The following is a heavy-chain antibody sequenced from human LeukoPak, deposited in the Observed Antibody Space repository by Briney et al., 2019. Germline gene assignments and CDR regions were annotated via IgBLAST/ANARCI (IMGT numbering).Heavy chain of an antibody. D-gene: IGHD3-10*01. CDR3: AKDRATYYYGSGSYPL. CDR1: GFTVSSKY. Sequence: SGGSLRLSCAASGFTVSSKYMSWVRQAPGKGLEWVSAISGSGGSTYYADSVKGRFTISRDNSKNTLYLQMNSLRAEDTAVYYCAKDRATYYYGSGSYPLWGQGTLVTVSS. V-gene: IGHV3-23*01. CDR2: ISGSGGST. J-gene: IGHJ4*02.